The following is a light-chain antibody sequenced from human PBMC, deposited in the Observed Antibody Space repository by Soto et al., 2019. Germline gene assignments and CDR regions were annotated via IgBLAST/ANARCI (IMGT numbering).Light chain of an antibody. V-gene: IGKV3-20*01. Sequence: EIVLTQSPGTLSLSPGERATLSCRASQSVSRNYLAWYQQKPGQAPRLLMYGGSNRATGIPDRFRDSGSGTDFSLTISRLEPEDFAVYYCQQYGSSRTFGQGTKVELK. CDR2: GGS. CDR1: QSVSRNY. CDR3: QQYGSSRT. J-gene: IGKJ1*01.